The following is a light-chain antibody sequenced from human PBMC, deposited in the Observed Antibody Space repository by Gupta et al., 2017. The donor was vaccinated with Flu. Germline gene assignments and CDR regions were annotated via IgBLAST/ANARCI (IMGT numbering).Light chain of an antibody. CDR2: DDD. Sequence: QSVLTQTPSVSAAPGQKVTISCSGSRSNIGINSVSWYQHLPGTAPKLLIYDDDKSPSGIPDRFSASKSGTSATLDISGLQAGDEADYYCGTWDSGLNAGLFGGGTHLTVL. CDR1: RSNIGINS. CDR3: GTWDSGLNAGL. V-gene: IGLV1-51*02. J-gene: IGLJ3*02.